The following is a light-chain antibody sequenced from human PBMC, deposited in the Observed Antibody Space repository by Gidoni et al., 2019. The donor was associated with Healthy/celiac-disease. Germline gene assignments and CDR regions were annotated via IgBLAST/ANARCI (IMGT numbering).Light chain of an antibody. CDR2: GNS. V-gene: IGLV1-40*01. J-gene: IGLJ3*02. CDR1: SSNIGAGYD. CDR3: QSYDSSLSGWV. Sequence: QSVLTQPLSVSGAPGLRVTISCTGSSSNIGAGYDVHWYQQLPGTAPKLLIYGNSNRPSGVPDRFSGSKSGTSASLAITGLQAEDEADYYCQSYDSSLSGWVFGGGTKLTVL.